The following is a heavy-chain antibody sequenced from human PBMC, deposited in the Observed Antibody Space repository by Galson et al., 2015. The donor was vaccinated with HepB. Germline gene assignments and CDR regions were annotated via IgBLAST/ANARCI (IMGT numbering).Heavy chain of an antibody. CDR2: ISSSSSYI. D-gene: IGHD3-22*01. CDR3: ARVLNYYDSPLVDY. Sequence: SLRLSCAASGFTFSSYSMNWVRQAPGKGLEWVSSISSSSSYIYYADSVKGRFTISRDNAKNSLYPQMNSLRAEDTAVYYCARVLNYYDSPLVDYWGQGTLVTVSS. CDR1: GFTFSSYS. V-gene: IGHV3-21*01. J-gene: IGHJ4*02.